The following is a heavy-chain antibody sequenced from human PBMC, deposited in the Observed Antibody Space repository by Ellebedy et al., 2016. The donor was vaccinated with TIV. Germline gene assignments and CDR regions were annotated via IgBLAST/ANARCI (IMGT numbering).Heavy chain of an antibody. Sequence: SVKVSCXASGGTFSSYAISWVRQAPGQGLEWMGRIIPILGIANYAQKFQGRVTITADKSTSTAYMELSSLRSEDTAVYYCAGDSAYYGSGSYYNWGQGTLVTVSS. D-gene: IGHD3-10*01. CDR3: AGDSAYYGSGSYYN. CDR1: GGTFSSYA. V-gene: IGHV1-69*04. J-gene: IGHJ4*02. CDR2: IIPILGIA.